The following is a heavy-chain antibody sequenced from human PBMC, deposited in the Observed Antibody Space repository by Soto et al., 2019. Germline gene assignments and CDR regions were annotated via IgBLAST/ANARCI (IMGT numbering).Heavy chain of an antibody. CDR1: GYSFTSNW. V-gene: IGHV5-51*01. D-gene: IGHD1-26*01. CDR3: ARRRSGSFGPDVFDI. Sequence: EVQLVQSGAEVKKPGESLKISCNGSGYSFTSNWIGWVRQMPGKGLEWMGIIYPDDSDTRYSPSFQGQVTISADKSISTAYLQWSSLKASDTAMYYCARRRSGSFGPDVFDIWGQGTIVTVSS. J-gene: IGHJ3*02. CDR2: IYPDDSDT.